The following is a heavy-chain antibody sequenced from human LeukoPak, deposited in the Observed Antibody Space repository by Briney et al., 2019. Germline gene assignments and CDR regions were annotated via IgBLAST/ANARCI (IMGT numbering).Heavy chain of an antibody. V-gene: IGHV3-30-3*01. CDR3: ARVDYMVRGVTLDY. J-gene: IGHJ4*02. CDR1: GFTFRNYA. CDR2: MSYDSIDK. D-gene: IGHD3-10*01. Sequence: GRSLRLSCAASGFTFRNYAMHWVRQAPGKGLEWLAVMSYDSIDKYYADSVKGRFTISRDNSKNTLSLQMNNLRAEDTAVYYCARVDYMVRGVTLDYWGQGTLVTVSS.